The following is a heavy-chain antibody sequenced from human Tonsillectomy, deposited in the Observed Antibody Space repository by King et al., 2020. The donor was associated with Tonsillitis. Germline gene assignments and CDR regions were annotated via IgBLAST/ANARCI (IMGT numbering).Heavy chain of an antibody. V-gene: IGHV1-69*01. Sequence: VQLVESGAEVKKPGSSVKVSCKASGGTFSSYAISWVRPAPGQGLEWMGGIIPIFGTANYAQKFQGRVTITADDSTSTAYMELSSLRTEDTAVYYCARGDLGVGAMGWVDPWGQGTLVTVSS. CDR3: ARGDLGVGAMGWVDP. CDR2: IIPIFGTA. D-gene: IGHD1-26*01. J-gene: IGHJ5*02. CDR1: GGTFSSYA.